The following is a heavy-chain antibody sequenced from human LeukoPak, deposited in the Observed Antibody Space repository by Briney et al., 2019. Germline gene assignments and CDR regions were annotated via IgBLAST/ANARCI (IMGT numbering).Heavy chain of an antibody. Sequence: GGSLRLSCAASGFTFDDYAMHWVRQAPGKGLEWVSGISWNSGSIGYADSVKGRFTISRDNAKNSLYLQMNSLRAEDTALYYCAKDLGGYDFRWGQGTLSPSPQ. D-gene: IGHD5-12*01. J-gene: IGHJ4*02. CDR2: ISWNSGSI. V-gene: IGHV3-9*01. CDR1: GFTFDDYA. CDR3: AKDLGGYDFR.